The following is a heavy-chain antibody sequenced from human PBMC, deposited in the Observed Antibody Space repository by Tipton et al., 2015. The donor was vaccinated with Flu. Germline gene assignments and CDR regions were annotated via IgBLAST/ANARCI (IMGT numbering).Heavy chain of an antibody. CDR3: ARREYYYDSSGYYDPPFDY. Sequence: QLVQSGAEVKKPGESLKISCKGSGYSFTSYWIGWVRQMPGKGLEWMGIIYPGDSDTRYSPSFQGQVTISADKSISTAYLQWSSLKASDTAMYYCARREYYYDSSGYYDPPFDYWGQGTLVTVSS. V-gene: IGHV5-51*01. D-gene: IGHD3-22*01. J-gene: IGHJ4*02. CDR1: GYSFTSYW. CDR2: IYPGDSDT.